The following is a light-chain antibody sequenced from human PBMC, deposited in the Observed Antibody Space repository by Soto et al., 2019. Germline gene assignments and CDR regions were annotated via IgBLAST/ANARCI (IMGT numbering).Light chain of an antibody. V-gene: IGKV3D-15*01. CDR2: GAS. J-gene: IGKJ1*01. CDR3: QQYNNWPLT. CDR1: QSVTGSY. Sequence: ETVLTQSPGTLSLSPGERATLSCRASQSVTGSYLAWYQQKPGQAPRLLIYGASSRATGIPDRFSGSGSGTEFTLTISSLQSEDFAVYYCQQYNNWPLTFGQGTKVDIK.